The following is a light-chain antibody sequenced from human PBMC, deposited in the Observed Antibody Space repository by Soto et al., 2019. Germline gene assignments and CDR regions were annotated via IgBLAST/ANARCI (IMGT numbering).Light chain of an antibody. CDR1: XLPQQY. J-gene: IGLJ2*01. CDR3: QSADSSGTYQV. CDR2: KDS. V-gene: IGLV3-25*03. Sequence: SYELTQPPSVSVXPXXTXXXXXXXXXLPQQYAYWYQQKPGQAPVLVIYKDSERPSGIPERFSGSSSGTTVTLTISGVQAEDEADYYCQSADSSGTYQVFGGGTKLTVL.